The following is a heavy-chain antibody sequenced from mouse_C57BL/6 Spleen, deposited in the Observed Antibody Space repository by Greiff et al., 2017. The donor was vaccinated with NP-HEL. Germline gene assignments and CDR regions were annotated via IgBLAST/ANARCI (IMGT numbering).Heavy chain of an antibody. V-gene: IGHV5-17*01. CDR3: ARGDLLTDY. CDR2: ISSGSSTI. J-gene: IGHJ2*01. D-gene: IGHD1-1*01. Sequence: EVMLVESGGGLVKPGGSLKLSCAASGFTFNDYGMHWVRQAPEKGLEWVAYISSGSSTIYYADTVKGRFTISRDNAKNTLFLQMTSLRSEDTAMYYCARGDLLTDYWGQGTTLTVSS. CDR1: GFTFNDYG.